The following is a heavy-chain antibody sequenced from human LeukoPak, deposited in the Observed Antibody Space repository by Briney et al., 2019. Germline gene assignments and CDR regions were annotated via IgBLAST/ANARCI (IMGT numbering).Heavy chain of an antibody. D-gene: IGHD4-17*01. CDR1: GGSNSSYY. Sequence: ASETLSLTCTVSGGSNSSYYWSWIRQPPGKGLEWIGYIYYSGSTNYNPSLKSRVTISVDTSKNQFSLKLSSVTAADTAVYYCARDGHDYADIWGQGTMVTVSS. CDR2: IYYSGST. CDR3: ARDGHDYADI. V-gene: IGHV4-59*01. J-gene: IGHJ3*02.